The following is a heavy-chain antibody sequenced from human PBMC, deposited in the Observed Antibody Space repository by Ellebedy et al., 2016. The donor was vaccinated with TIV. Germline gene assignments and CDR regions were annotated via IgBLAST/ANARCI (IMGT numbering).Heavy chain of an antibody. CDR2: INHSGST. CDR3: ARGLRYFDWLLD. V-gene: IGHV4-34*01. Sequence: SETLSLTCAVYGGSFSGYYWSWIRQPPGKGLEWIGEINHSGSTNYNPSLKSRVTISVDTSKNQFSLKLSSVTAADTAVYYCARGLRYFDWLLDWGQGTLVTVSS. J-gene: IGHJ4*02. D-gene: IGHD3-9*01. CDR1: GGSFSGYY.